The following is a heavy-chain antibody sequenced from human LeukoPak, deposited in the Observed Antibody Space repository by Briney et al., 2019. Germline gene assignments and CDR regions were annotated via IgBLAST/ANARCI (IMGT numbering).Heavy chain of an antibody. J-gene: IGHJ5*02. CDR3: ARDHLGSFDP. Sequence: SETLSLTCTVSGGSISSYYWSWIRQPPGKGLEWIGYIYYSGSTNYNPSLKSRVTMSVDTSKNQFSLKLSSVTAADTAVYYCARDHLGSFDPWGQGTLVTVSS. CDR2: IYYSGST. CDR1: GGSISSYY. V-gene: IGHV4-59*12.